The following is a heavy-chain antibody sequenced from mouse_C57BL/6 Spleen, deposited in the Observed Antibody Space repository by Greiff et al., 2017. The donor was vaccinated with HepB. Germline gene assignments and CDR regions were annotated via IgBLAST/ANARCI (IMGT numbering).Heavy chain of an antibody. V-gene: IGHV5-4*01. CDR1: GFTFSSYA. CDR2: ISDGGSYT. J-gene: IGHJ3*01. CDR3: AREADDYYWFAD. Sequence: DVQLVESGGGLVKPGGSLKLSCAASGFTFSSYAMSWVRQTPEKRLEWVATISDGGSYTYYPDNVKGRFTISRDNAKNNLYLQMSHLTSEDTAMYYCAREADDYYWFADWGQGTLVTVSA. D-gene: IGHD2-3*01.